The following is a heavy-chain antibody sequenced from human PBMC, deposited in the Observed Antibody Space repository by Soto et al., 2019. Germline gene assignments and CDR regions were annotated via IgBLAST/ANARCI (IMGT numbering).Heavy chain of an antibody. CDR3: ARRYGYSFDY. D-gene: IGHD1-1*01. CDR2: IYNSGRT. V-gene: IGHV4-59*08. J-gene: IGHJ4*02. CDR1: GGSTSSYY. Sequence: SETLSLTCTVFGGSTSSYYWSWIRQPPGKGLEWIGYIYNSGRTNYNPSLKSRVTISVDTSKNQFSLKLSSVTAADTAVYYCARRYGYSFDYWGQGTLVTVSS.